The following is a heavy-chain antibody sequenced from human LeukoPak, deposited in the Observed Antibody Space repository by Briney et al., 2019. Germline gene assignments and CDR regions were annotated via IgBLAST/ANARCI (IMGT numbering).Heavy chain of an antibody. J-gene: IGHJ6*02. V-gene: IGHV3-21*01. Sequence: PGGSLRLSCAASGFTFSSYSMNWVRQAPGKGLEWVSSISSSSSYIYYADSVKGRFTISRDNAKHSLYLHMNSLRAGDTAVYYCAREGQQLNYFGMDVWGQGTTVTVS. D-gene: IGHD6-13*01. CDR2: ISSSSSYI. CDR1: GFTFSSYS. CDR3: AREGQQLNYFGMDV.